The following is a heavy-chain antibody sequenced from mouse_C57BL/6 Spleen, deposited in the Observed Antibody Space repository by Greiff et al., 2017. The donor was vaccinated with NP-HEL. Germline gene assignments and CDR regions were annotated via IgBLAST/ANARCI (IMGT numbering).Heavy chain of an antibody. Sequence: QVQLQQPGAELVMPGASVKLSCKASGYTFTSYWMHWVKQRPGQGLEWIGEIDPSDSYTNYNQKFKGKSTLTVDKSSSTAYMQLSSLTSEDSAVYYCARSTNYYGSRGYYAMDYWGQGTSVTVSS. CDR3: ARSTNYYGSRGYYAMDY. D-gene: IGHD1-1*01. J-gene: IGHJ4*01. CDR2: IDPSDSYT. CDR1: GYTFTSYW. V-gene: IGHV1-69*01.